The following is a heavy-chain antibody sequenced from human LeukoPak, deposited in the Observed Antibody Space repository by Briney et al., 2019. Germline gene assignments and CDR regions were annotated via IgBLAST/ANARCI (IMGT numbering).Heavy chain of an antibody. V-gene: IGHV1-2*02. D-gene: IGHD6-19*01. CDR2: INPSSGGT. J-gene: IGHJ4*02. Sequence: ASVKVSCKASGYTFTAYYIHWVRQAPGQGLERMGWINPSSGGTNYAQKFQGRVTMTRDTSISTAYMDLSRLRSDDTAVYYCARDIAVADTGLDYWGQGTLVSVSS. CDR1: GYTFTAYY. CDR3: ARDIAVADTGLDY.